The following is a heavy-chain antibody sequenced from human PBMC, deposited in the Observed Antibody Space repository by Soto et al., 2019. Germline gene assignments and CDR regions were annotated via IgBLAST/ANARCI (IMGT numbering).Heavy chain of an antibody. Sequence: GGSLRLSCAASGFTFNDHAMHWVRQAPDKGLEWVAVISSDGSKTYYTDSVKGRFTISRDKSKNTLFLQMSSLRGDDAAIYYCARDYFIREENLNYYYAMDVWGQGTTVTVSS. CDR1: GFTFNDHA. V-gene: IGHV3-30*04. CDR3: ARDYFIREENLNYYYAMDV. D-gene: IGHD3-10*01. CDR2: ISSDGSKT. J-gene: IGHJ6*02.